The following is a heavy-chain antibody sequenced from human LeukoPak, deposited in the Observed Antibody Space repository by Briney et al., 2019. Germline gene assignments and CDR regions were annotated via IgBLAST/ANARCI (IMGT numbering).Heavy chain of an antibody. V-gene: IGHV4-39*02. CDR1: RGSISSSSYC. D-gene: IGHD5-18*01. J-gene: IGHJ4*02. CDR2: IYYSGSP. CDR3: PSKGQFALTHTPMV. Sequence: SETLSLTCTLSRGSISSSSYCWGWIRHPPGKGLEWIVSIYYSGSPSHYPSLKSPATITVDTSESHLSLKLSSVTAADTAVYYCPSKGQFALTHTPMVWGQGTLVTVSS.